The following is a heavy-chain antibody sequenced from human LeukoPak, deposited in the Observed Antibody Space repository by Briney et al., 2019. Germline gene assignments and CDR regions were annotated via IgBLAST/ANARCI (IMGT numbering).Heavy chain of an antibody. V-gene: IGHV1-69*04. J-gene: IGHJ6*02. Sequence: ASVKVSCKASGDSFSNYGLSWVRQAPGQGLEWMGRVIPALGVPNYAQKFQGRVTITADTYTSAAYMELSSLRSEDTAVYYCAADSGDDYYYAMNVWGQGTTVTVTS. CDR1: GDSFSNYG. CDR3: AADSGDDYYYAMNV. D-gene: IGHD1-26*01. CDR2: VIPALGVP.